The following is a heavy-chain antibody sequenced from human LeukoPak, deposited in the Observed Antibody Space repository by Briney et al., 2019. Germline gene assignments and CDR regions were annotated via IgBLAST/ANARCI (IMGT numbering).Heavy chain of an antibody. V-gene: IGHV1-2*02. CDR3: ARDGPSMVRVVIPFDI. Sequence: ASVKVSCKTSGYTFTDYYMHWVRQAPGQGLEWMGWINPHSGGTYYAQKFQGRVTMTRDSSTSTAYMELSNLRSDDTAVYYCARDGPSMVRVVIPFDIWGQGTMVTVSS. D-gene: IGHD3-10*01. CDR2: INPHSGGT. J-gene: IGHJ3*02. CDR1: GYTFTDYY.